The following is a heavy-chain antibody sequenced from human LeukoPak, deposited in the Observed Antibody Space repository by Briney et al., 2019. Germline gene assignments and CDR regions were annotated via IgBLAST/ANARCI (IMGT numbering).Heavy chain of an antibody. V-gene: IGHV1-69*05. CDR1: GGTFSSYA. CDR2: IIPIFGTA. CDR3: AAESGSYAYYYYMDV. Sequence: SVKVSCKASGGTFSSYAISWVPQAPGQGLEWMGGIIPIFGTANYAQKFQGRVTITTDESTSTAYLELSSLRSEDTAVYYCAAESGSYAYYYYMDVWGKGTTVTVSS. J-gene: IGHJ6*03. D-gene: IGHD1-26*01.